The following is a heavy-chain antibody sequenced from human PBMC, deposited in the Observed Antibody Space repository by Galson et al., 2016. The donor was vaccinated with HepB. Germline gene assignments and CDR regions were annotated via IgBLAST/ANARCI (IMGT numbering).Heavy chain of an antibody. V-gene: IGHV4-39*01. CDR3: ARHTGHDFRSGQREINWFDP. CDR2: IYYSGKT. J-gene: IGHJ5*02. CDR1: GASISSKSSH. D-gene: IGHD3-3*01. Sequence: ETLSLTCTVSGASISSKSSHWGWIRQPPGKGLEWIGSIYYSGKTYYNPSLKSRVTMFVDTSRNQFSLKLSSVTAADTAIYYCARHTGHDFRSGQREINWFDPWGQGILVTVSS.